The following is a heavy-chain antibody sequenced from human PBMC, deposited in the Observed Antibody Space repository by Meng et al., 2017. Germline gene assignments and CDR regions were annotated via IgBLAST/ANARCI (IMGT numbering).Heavy chain of an antibody. D-gene: IGHD3-10*01. CDR3: AGDLLLWFGELSNYYGMDV. V-gene: IGHV1-18*01. J-gene: IGHJ6*02. CDR2: ISAYNGNK. Sequence: ASVKVSCKASGYTFTSYGISWVRQAPGQGLEWMGWISAYNGNKNYAQKLQGRVPMTTDTATSTAYMELRSLRSDDTAVYYCAGDLLLWFGELSNYYGMDVWGQGTTVTVSS. CDR1: GYTFTSYG.